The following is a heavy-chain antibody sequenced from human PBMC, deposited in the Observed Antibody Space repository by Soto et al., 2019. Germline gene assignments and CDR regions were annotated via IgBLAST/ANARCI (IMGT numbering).Heavy chain of an antibody. V-gene: IGHV1-69*13. J-gene: IGHJ6*02. D-gene: IGHD5-18*01. CDR1: GGTFSSYA. Sequence: SVKFSCKASGGTFSSYAISWVRQAPGQGLEWMGGIIPIFGTANYAQKFQGRVTITADESTSTAYMELRSLRSNDTAVYFCARDPGFGFGYSYAFAMDVWGQGTTVTVSS. CDR2: IIPIFGTA. CDR3: ARDPGFGFGYSYAFAMDV.